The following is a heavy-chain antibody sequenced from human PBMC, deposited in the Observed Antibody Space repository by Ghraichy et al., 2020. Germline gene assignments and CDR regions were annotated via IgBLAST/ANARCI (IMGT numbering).Heavy chain of an antibody. CDR2: IYSGGST. CDR1: GFTVSSNY. D-gene: IGHD2-2*01. J-gene: IGHJ4*02. CDR3: AREPPTAAFIDY. V-gene: IGHV3-53*01. Sequence: GGSLRLSCAASGFTVSSNYMSWVRQAPGKGLEWVSVIYSGGSTYYADSVKGRFTISRDNSKNTLYLQMNSLRAEDTAVYYCAREPPTAAFIDYWGQGTLVTVSS.